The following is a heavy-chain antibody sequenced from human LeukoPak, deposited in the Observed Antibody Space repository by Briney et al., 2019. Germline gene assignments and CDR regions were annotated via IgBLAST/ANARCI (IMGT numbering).Heavy chain of an antibody. D-gene: IGHD3-3*01. V-gene: IGHV3-30*03. J-gene: IGHJ4*02. CDR2: ISNDGSRK. CDR3: ARDRAWNYFDY. Sequence: GRSLRLSCAPSGFAFSRHGMHWVRQAPGKGLEWVAIISNDGSRKYYAHSVEGRFTISRDNSKNTLYLQMDSLRAEDTAVYYCARDRAWNYFDYWGQGTLVTVSS. CDR1: GFAFSRHG.